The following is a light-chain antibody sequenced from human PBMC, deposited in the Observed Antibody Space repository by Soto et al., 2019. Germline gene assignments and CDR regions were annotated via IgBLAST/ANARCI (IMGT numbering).Light chain of an antibody. V-gene: IGKV3-20*01. CDR1: QSVSSSY. CDR2: GAS. Sequence: EIVLTQSPGTLSLSPGERATLSCRASQSVSSSYLAWYQQKPGQAPRLLIYGASSRATGIPDRFSGSGSGTDFTLTISRLDPEEFAVYYCQQYGSSPRTFGQGTKLEIK. CDR3: QQYGSSPRT. J-gene: IGKJ2*01.